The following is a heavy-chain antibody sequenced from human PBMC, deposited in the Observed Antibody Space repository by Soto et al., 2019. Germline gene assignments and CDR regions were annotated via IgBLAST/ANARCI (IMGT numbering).Heavy chain of an antibody. CDR1: GYTFTSYY. V-gene: IGHV1-46*01. D-gene: IGHD2-2*01. CDR2: INPSGGST. Sequence: GASVKVSCKASGYTFTSYYMHWVRQAPGQGXEWMGIINPSGGSTSYAQKFQGRVTMTRDTSTSTVYMELSSLRSEDTAVYYCTRGGGYCSSTSCYLARDFDYWGQGTLVTVSS. J-gene: IGHJ4*02. CDR3: TRGGGYCSSTSCYLARDFDY.